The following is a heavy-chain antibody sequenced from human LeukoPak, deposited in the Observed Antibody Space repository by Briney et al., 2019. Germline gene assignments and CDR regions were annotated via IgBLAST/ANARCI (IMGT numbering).Heavy chain of an antibody. D-gene: IGHD3-10*01. CDR1: GYIFTGHY. CDR3: ARDPYYGSGSYYYYYGMDV. CDR2: INPNSGGT. Sequence: ASVKVSCKASGYIFTGHYMHWVRQAPGQGLEWMGWINPNSGGTNYAQKLQGWVTMTRDTSISTAYMELSRLRSDDTAVYYCARDPYYGSGSYYYYYGMDVWGKGTTVTVSS. J-gene: IGHJ6*04. V-gene: IGHV1-2*04.